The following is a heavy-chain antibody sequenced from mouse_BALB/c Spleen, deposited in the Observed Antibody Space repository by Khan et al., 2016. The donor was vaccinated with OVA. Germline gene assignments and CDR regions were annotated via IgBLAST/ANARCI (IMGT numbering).Heavy chain of an antibody. J-gene: IGHJ4*01. CDR1: AYSITRDYA. D-gene: IGHD2-3*01. Sequence: EVHLQESGPGLVKPSQSLSLTSTVTAYSITRDYAGNWIRQFPGNKLEWLGNISYSGTTNYNPALKNRISRTRDTSKNHIFLQLNTVTTEDTATYDCERDGSGYDYAMDYWGQGTSVTVSS. V-gene: IGHV3-2*02. CDR3: ERDGSGYDYAMDY. CDR2: ISYSGTT.